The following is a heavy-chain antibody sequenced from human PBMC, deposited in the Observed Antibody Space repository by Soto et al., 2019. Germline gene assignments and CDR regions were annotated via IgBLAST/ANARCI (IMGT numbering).Heavy chain of an antibody. CDR3: AREAPMDV. V-gene: IGHV3-53*01. Sequence: GGSLRLSCAASGFTVSSKYMSWVRQAPGKGLEWISVIWSAGLIYYADSVRGRFTISRDISKNILYLEMTSLRADDTAVYYCAREAPMDVWGQGTTVTVSS. J-gene: IGHJ6*02. CDR1: GFTVSSKY. CDR2: IWSAGLI.